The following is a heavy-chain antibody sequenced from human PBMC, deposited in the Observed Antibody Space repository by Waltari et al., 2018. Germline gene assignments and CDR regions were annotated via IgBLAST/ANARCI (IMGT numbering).Heavy chain of an antibody. Sequence: EVRLEESGGGLVQPGGSLRLSCAASGFAFSSCWMHWVRQAPGKGLVGGWGMGGDGRGTADAESGMGRFTSSRDNAKNTVYLEMNSLGAEDTAVYYCSRSPAGYSRSDYWGQGTLVTVSS. J-gene: IGHJ4*02. V-gene: IGHV3-74*01. CDR2: MGGDGRGT. D-gene: IGHD5-18*01. CDR3: SRSPAGYSRSDY. CDR1: GFAFSSCW.